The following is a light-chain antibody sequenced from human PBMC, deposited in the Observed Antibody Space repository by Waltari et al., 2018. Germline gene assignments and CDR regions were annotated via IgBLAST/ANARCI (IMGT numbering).Light chain of an antibody. Sequence: QSALTQPRSVSGSPGHSVTISCTGTRSDVAFSSHVSWSQQSPGKGPKLIIYDASQRSSEVPDRFTASYFGNTASLTISGLQPDDEAVYFCCSYAGRSVVFGGGTKLTVV. V-gene: IGLV2-11*01. CDR3: CSYAGRSVV. J-gene: IGLJ2*01. CDR2: DAS. CDR1: RSDVAFSSH.